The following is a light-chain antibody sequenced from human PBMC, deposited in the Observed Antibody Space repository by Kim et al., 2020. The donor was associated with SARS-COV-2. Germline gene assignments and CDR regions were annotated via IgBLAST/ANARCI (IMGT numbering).Light chain of an antibody. Sequence: AIRMTQSPSSFSASTGDRVTITCRASQGISSYLAWYQQKPGKAPKLLIYAASTLQSGVPSRFSGSGSGTDFTLTISCLQSEDFATYYCQQYYSYRYTFGQGTKLEI. V-gene: IGKV1-8*01. CDR2: AAS. CDR3: QQYYSYRYT. CDR1: QGISSY. J-gene: IGKJ2*01.